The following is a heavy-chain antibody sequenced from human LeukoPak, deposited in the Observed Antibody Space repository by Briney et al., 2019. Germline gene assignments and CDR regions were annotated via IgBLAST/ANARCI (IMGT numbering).Heavy chain of an antibody. J-gene: IGHJ2*01. CDR2: IHYSGRT. D-gene: IGHD5-12*01. V-gene: IGHV4-59*01. CDR3: ARDSSGYDSGWYFDL. CDR1: GGSISPYY. Sequence: SETLSLTCAVSGGSISPYYWNWIRQPPGKGLEWIGYIHYSGRTDYNPSLNSRVTVTVDTSKSQFSLKLTSVTTADTAVYYCARDSSGYDSGWYFDLWGRGTLVTVSS.